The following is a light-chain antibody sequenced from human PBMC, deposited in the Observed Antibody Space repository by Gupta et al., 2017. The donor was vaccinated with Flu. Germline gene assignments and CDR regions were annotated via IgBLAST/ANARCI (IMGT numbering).Light chain of an antibody. J-gene: IGKJ1*01. V-gene: IGKV2-30*01. Sequence: DVVMTQSPLSLAVTLGQPASISCRSSQGLVYSDGNTYLHWFQQRPGQSPRRLIHQVSYRDSGVPDRFSGSGSGTDFTLKISRVEAEDVGIYYCSQCAHWRWAFAQGTKVGI. CDR2: QVS. CDR3: SQCAHWRWA. CDR1: QGLVYSDGNTY.